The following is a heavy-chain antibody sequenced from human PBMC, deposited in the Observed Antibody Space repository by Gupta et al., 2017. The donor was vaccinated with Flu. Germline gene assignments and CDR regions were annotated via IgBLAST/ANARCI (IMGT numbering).Heavy chain of an antibody. J-gene: IGHJ6*02. CDR1: LSSYA. CDR2: ISGRGDNT. Sequence: LSSYAMSWVRQAPGKGLEWVSTISGRGDNTYYADSVKGRFTISRDNSKNTLYLQVNSLRAEDTAVYFCAKMNSSYFYGLDVWGQGTTVTVSS. CDR3: AKMNSSYFYGLDV. V-gene: IGHV3-23*01.